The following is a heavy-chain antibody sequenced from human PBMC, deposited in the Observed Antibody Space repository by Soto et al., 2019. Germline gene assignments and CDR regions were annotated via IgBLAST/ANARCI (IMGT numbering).Heavy chain of an antibody. CDR3: ARIACASSRCFLLDY. CDR2: VYHSGTT. Sequence: PSETLSLTCAVSGGSISSSDWWSWVRQPPGKGLEWVGEVYHSGTTHYNPSLKSRVTMSVDNSKNQFSLRLSSLTAADTAIYYCARIACASSRCFLLDYWGQGTLVTVS. V-gene: IGHV4-4*02. D-gene: IGHD2-2*01. J-gene: IGHJ4*02. CDR1: GGSISSSDW.